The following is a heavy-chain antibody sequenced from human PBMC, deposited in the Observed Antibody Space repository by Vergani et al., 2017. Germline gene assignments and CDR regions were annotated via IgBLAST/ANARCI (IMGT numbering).Heavy chain of an antibody. Sequence: QVQLQESGPGLVKPSQTLPLTCTVSGGSISSGGYYWSWIRQHPGKGLEWIGYIYYSGSTYYNPSLKSRVTISVDTSKNQFSLKLSSVTAADTAASYCARGGLEWFIDYWGQGTLVTVSS. J-gene: IGHJ4*02. CDR3: ARGGLEWFIDY. D-gene: IGHD3-3*01. CDR1: GGSISSGGYY. V-gene: IGHV4-31*03. CDR2: IYYSGST.